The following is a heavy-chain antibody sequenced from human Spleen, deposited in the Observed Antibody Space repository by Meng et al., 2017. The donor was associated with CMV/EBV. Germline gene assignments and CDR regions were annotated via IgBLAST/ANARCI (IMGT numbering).Heavy chain of an antibody. V-gene: IGHV3-7*01. CDR2: IREDGSSK. CDR3: ARAGLGYCSVTSCYNDD. Sequence: GESLKISCAASGFTFSTSWMSWVRQAPGKGLEWVANIREDGSSKYYADPVKGRFTIPRDNAKNSLFLQMSSLRVEDTAMYYCARAGLGYCSVTSCYNDDWGQGTLVTVSS. D-gene: IGHD2-2*02. J-gene: IGHJ4*02. CDR1: GFTFSTSW.